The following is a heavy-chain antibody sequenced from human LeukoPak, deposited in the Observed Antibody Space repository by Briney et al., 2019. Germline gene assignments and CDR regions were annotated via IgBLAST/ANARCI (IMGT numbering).Heavy chain of an antibody. D-gene: IGHD1-26*01. J-gene: IGHJ4*02. Sequence: GGSLRLSCAASGFTFSSYAMSWVRQAPGKGLEWVSAISGSGGSTYYADSVKGRFTISRDNSKNTLYLQMNSLRAEDTAVYYCAKRPRAMVGATNPRPDYWGQGTLVTVSS. CDR1: GFTFSSYA. CDR3: AKRPRAMVGATNPRPDY. V-gene: IGHV3-23*01. CDR2: ISGSGGST.